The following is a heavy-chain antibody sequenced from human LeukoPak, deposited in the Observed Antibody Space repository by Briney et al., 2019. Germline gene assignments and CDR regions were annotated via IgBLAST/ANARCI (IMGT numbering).Heavy chain of an antibody. V-gene: IGHV3-48*01. CDR1: GFIFSNYG. CDR2: ISSSSSTI. Sequence: GGSLRLSCAASGFIFSNYGIHWVRQAPGKGLEWVSYISSSSSTIYYADSVKGRFTISRDNAKNSLYLQMNSLRAGDTAVYYCAKGYSSNAFDIWGQGTMVTVSS. J-gene: IGHJ3*02. CDR3: AKGYSSNAFDI. D-gene: IGHD6-19*01.